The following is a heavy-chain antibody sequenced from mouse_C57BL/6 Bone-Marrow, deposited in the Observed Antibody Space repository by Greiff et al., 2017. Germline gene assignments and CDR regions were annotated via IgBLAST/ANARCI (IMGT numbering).Heavy chain of an antibody. J-gene: IGHJ3*01. Sequence: QVTLKVCGPGILQPSQTLSLTCSFSGFSLSTFGMGVGWIRQPSGKGLEWLAHIWWDDDKYYNPALKSRLTISKDTSKNQVFLKIANVDTADTATYYCARIEQIYYDYDDPRGFAYWGQGTLVTVSA. D-gene: IGHD2-4*01. CDR3: ARIEQIYYDYDDPRGFAY. CDR2: IWWDDDK. V-gene: IGHV8-8*01. CDR1: GFSLSTFGMG.